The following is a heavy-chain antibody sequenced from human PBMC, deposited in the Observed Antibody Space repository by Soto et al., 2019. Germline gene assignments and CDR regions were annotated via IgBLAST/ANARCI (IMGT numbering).Heavy chain of an antibody. D-gene: IGHD2-21*01. CDR2: IYHSGST. CDR3: GRVVEGATRHTDPDS. Sequence: SETLSLTCAVSGYSISSGYYWGWIRQPPGKGLEWIGSIYHSGSTYYNPSLKSRVTISVDTANNQVSLRMRSLTAADTAFYYCGRVVEGATRHTDPDSWGQGILVTVSS. J-gene: IGHJ5*01. CDR1: GYSISSGYY. V-gene: IGHV4-38-2*01.